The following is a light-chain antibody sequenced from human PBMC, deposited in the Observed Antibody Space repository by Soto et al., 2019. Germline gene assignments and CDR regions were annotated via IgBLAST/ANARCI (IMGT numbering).Light chain of an antibody. CDR1: SSDVGGYNY. Sequence: QSALTQPASVSGSPGQSITISCTGTSSDVGGYNYVSWYQQHPGKAPKLIIFEVSNRPSGVSDRFSGSKSGNTASLTISGLQAEDDIDYYCSSYSSTNPVVVFGTGTKVTVL. CDR3: SSYSSTNPVVV. J-gene: IGLJ1*01. CDR2: EVS. V-gene: IGLV2-14*01.